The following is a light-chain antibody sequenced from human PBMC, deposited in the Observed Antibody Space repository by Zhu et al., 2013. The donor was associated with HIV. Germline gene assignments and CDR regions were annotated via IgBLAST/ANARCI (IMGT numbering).Light chain of an antibody. V-gene: IGKV1-5*03. J-gene: IGKJ1*01. Sequence: IQLTQSPSSLSAYVGDRVTITCRASQNIDRWLAWYQQKPGKAPKLLIYATSTLQSDVPSRFSASGSGTEFTLTISSLQPDDFATYYCQQYDTYSTFGQGTTVEIK. CDR1: QNIDRW. CDR2: ATS. CDR3: QQYDTYST.